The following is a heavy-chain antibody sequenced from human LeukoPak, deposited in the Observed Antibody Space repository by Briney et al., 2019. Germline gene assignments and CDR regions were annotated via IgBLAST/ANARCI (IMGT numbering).Heavy chain of an antibody. CDR2: LDYSGNIYDNPSVSSGNT. CDR3: ARRHRSYDSGGHEIDY. V-gene: IGHV4-39*01. D-gene: IGHD3-22*01. CDR1: GGSISDTSDF. J-gene: IGHJ4*02. Sequence: SETLSLTCTVSGGSISDTSDFWGWICQTPGKGLEWIGSLDYSGNIYDNPSVSSGNTYYNPSLKSRVTISVDTSKNQFSLKLSSVTAADKAMYYCARRHRSYDSGGHEIDYWGQGTLVTVSS.